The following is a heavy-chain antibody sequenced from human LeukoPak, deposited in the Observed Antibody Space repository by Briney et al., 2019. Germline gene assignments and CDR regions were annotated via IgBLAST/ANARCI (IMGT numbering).Heavy chain of an antibody. Sequence: SETLTLTGTVSGDSISRRTNYWARIRQPPVKGLEWIGSVYYGRSPYFNPSLESRATISVDTSKNHFSLKMSSVTAADTAVYYCARSSGTGTFSYWGQGTLVTVSS. CDR2: VYYGRSP. CDR1: GDSISRRTNY. V-gene: IGHV4-39*02. J-gene: IGHJ4*02. D-gene: IGHD6-25*01. CDR3: ARSSGTGTFSY.